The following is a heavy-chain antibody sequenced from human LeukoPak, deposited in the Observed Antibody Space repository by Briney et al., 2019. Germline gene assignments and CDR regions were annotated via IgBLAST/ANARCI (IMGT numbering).Heavy chain of an antibody. CDR1: EFSVGSNY. V-gene: IGHV3-66*01. J-gene: IGHJ6*03. CDR2: IYSGGST. D-gene: IGHD2-15*01. CDR3: ARDLGYCSGGSCQYYYYYYMDV. Sequence: GGSLRLSCAASEFSVGSNYMTWVRQAPGKGLEWVSLIYSGGSTYYADSVKGRFTISRDNSKNTLYLQMNSLRAEDTAVYYCARDLGYCSGGSCQYYYYYYMDVWGKGTTVTVSS.